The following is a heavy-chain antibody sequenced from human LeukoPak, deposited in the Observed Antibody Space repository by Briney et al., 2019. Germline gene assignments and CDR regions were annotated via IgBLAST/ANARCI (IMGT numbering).Heavy chain of an antibody. V-gene: IGHV3-23*01. Sequence: GGSLRLSCAASGFTFSDYAMSWVRQVPGKGLEWVAAISGSGGSTFYADSVKGRFTISRDNAKNSLYLQMNSLRAEDTAVYYCAREPFWSGYYSNLHFDYWGQGTLVTVSS. J-gene: IGHJ4*02. CDR1: GFTFSDYA. CDR3: AREPFWSGYYSNLHFDY. CDR2: ISGSGGST. D-gene: IGHD3-3*01.